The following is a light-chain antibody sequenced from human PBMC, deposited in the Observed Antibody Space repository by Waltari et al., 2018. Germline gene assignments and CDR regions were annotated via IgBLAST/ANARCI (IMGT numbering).Light chain of an antibody. CDR1: CSDVGSFNY. V-gene: IGLV2-8*01. Sequence: QSALTQPPSASGSPGQSVTISCTGTCSDVGSFNYVSWYQQYPGKTPKLLIYEVNKRPSGIPDRFSGSKSGNTASLTVSGLQAEDEAEYYCSSYGGRNNLLFGEGTKLTVL. J-gene: IGLJ3*02. CDR3: SSYGGRNNLL. CDR2: EVN.